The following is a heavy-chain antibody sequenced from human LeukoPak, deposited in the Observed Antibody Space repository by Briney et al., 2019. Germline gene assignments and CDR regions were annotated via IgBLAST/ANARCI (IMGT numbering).Heavy chain of an antibody. D-gene: IGHD3-10*01. CDR1: GFTFSANW. V-gene: IGHV3-7*04. J-gene: IGHJ4*02. CDR2: IKADGSVK. Sequence: PGGSLRLSCAASGFTFSANWMTWVRQAPGSGLEWVANIKADGSVKYYLDSVKGRFTISRDNDKNSLYLQMNSLRVEDTAVYYCARDTGPLSFGDQGGQGSLVTVSS. CDR3: ARDTGPLSFGDQ.